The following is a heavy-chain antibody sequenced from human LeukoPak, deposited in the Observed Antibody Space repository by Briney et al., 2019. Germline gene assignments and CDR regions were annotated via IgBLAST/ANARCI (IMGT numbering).Heavy chain of an antibody. CDR1: GFTFDDYG. Sequence: PGESLRPSCAAAGFTFDDYGMSWGSQVPREGLEGVSGINWNGGSTGNADSVKGRFTISRDNAKNSLYLQMNSLRGEDTALYYCARGGLIQRHAFDIWGQGTMVTVSS. J-gene: IGHJ3*02. CDR3: ARGGLIQRHAFDI. D-gene: IGHD1-1*01. CDR2: INWNGGST. V-gene: IGHV3-20*04.